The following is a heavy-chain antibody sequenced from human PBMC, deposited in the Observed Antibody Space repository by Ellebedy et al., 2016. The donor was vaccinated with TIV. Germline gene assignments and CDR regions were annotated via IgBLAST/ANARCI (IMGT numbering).Heavy chain of an antibody. D-gene: IGHD5-12*01. V-gene: IGHV1-3*01. CDR3: ARDNIWGLRLDSRGNFDY. Sequence: AASVKVSCKASGYTFTSYAMHWVRQAPGQRLEWMGWINAGNGNTKYSQKFQGRVTITRDTSASTAYMELSSLRSEDTAVYYCARDNIWGLRLDSRGNFDYWGQGTLVTVSS. CDR1: GYTFTSYA. CDR2: INAGNGNT. J-gene: IGHJ4*01.